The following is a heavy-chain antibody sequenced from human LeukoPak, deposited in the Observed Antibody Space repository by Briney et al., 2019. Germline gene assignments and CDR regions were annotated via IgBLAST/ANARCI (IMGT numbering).Heavy chain of an antibody. CDR3: ARVRNCYGCSGGIEA. D-gene: IGHD2-21*01. Sequence: PGGSLRLSCAASGFTFSAHWMHWVRQAPGKGLVWVSRINTDGSTTNYADSVKGRFTISRDNAKNTLYLQMNSLGAEDTAAYSCARVRNCYGCSGGIEAWGQGTMVTVSS. CDR2: INTDGSTT. V-gene: IGHV3-74*01. CDR1: GFTFSAHW. J-gene: IGHJ3*01.